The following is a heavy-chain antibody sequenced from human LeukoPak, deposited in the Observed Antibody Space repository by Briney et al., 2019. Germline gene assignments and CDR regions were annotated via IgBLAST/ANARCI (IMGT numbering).Heavy chain of an antibody. J-gene: IGHJ4*02. D-gene: IGHD3-9*01. CDR1: GFTFSSYS. CDR3: ARVLYFDWLDAY. CDR2: ISSSGDYI. V-gene: IGHV3-21*01. Sequence: GGSLRLFCAASGFTFSSYSMNWVRQAPGKGLEWVSSISSSGDYIYYADSVKGRFTISRDNAKSSLFLQMNSLRAEDTAVYYCARVLYFDWLDAYWGQGTLVTVSS.